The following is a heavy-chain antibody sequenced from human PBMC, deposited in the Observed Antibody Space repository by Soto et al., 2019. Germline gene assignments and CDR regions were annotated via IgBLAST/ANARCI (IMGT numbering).Heavy chain of an antibody. CDR2: IYWDDDK. D-gene: IGHD1-1*01. V-gene: IGHV2-5*08. Sequence: TLSLTCTVSGGSISSYYWSWIRQPPGKGLEWIAFIYWDDDKRYSPSLRSRLTITKDTSRNQVLLTMTHMDPVDTGSYFCAHRAGLQGNWDGGYFDYWGLGTLVTVSS. CDR1: GGSISSYYW. J-gene: IGHJ4*02. CDR3: AHRAGLQGNWDGGYFDY.